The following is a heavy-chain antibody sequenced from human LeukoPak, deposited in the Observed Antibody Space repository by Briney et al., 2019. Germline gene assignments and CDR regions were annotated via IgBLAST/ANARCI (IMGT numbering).Heavy chain of an antibody. CDR2: IYYSGST. Sequence: SETLPLTCTVSGGSISSYYWSWIRQPPGKGLECIGYIYYSGSTNYNPSLKSRVTISVDTSKNQFSLKLSSVTAADTAVYYCARYYGSGSYYLDYWGQGTLVTVSS. CDR3: ARYYGSGSYYLDY. D-gene: IGHD3-10*01. V-gene: IGHV4-59*01. CDR1: GGSISSYY. J-gene: IGHJ4*02.